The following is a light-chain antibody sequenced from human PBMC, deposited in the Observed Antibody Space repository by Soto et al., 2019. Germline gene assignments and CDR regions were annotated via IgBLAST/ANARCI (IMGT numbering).Light chain of an antibody. Sequence: EIVLTQSPATLSLSPGERATLSCRASQSVSVYLAWYQQKRGQAPRLLIYEASNRATGIPARFSGSGSGTDFTLTFSSLEPEDFAIYYCQQRSNGVTFGPGTKVDVK. CDR1: QSVSVY. V-gene: IGKV3-11*01. CDR3: QQRSNGVT. CDR2: EAS. J-gene: IGKJ3*01.